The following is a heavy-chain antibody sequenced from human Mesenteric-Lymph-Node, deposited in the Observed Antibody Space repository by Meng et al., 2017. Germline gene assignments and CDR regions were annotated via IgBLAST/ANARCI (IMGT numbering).Heavy chain of an antibody. D-gene: IGHD3-3*01. CDR3: ARSHDFWSGYYIY. V-gene: IGHV1-2*02. J-gene: IGHJ4*02. Sequence: ASVKVSCKASGYTFTGYYMHWVRQAPGQGLEWMGWINPNSGGTNYAQKFQGRVTMTRDTSISTAYVELSRLRSDGTAVYYCARSHDFWSGYYIYWGQGTLVTVSS. CDR1: GYTFTGYY. CDR2: INPNSGGT.